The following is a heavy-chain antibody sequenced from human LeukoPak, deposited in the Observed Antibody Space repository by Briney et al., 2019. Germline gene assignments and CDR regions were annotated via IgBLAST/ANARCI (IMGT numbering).Heavy chain of an antibody. Sequence: GGSLRLSCAASGLTFSSYAMSWVRQAPGKGLEWVSAISGSGGSTCYADSVKGRFTISGDNSKNTLYLQMNSLRAEDTAVYYCAKQIAAAGTPFDYWGQGTLVTVSS. CDR2: ISGSGGST. J-gene: IGHJ4*02. V-gene: IGHV3-23*01. D-gene: IGHD6-13*01. CDR3: AKQIAAAGTPFDY. CDR1: GLTFSSYA.